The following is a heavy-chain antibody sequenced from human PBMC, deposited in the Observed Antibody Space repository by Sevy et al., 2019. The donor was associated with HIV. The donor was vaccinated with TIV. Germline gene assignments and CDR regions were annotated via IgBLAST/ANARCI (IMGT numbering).Heavy chain of an antibody. Sequence: SETLSLTCTVSGGSISSGDYYWSWIRQPPGKGLEWIGYIYYSGSTYYNPSLKSRVTISVDTSKNQFSLKLSSVTAAETAVYYCAREPTPYYDFWSGRYGMDVWGQGTTVTVSS. J-gene: IGHJ6*02. D-gene: IGHD3-3*01. CDR3: AREPTPYYDFWSGRYGMDV. V-gene: IGHV4-30-4*01. CDR2: IYYSGST. CDR1: GGSISSGDYY.